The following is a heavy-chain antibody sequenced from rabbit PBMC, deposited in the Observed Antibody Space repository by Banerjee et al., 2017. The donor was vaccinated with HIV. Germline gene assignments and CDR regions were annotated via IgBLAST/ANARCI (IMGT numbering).Heavy chain of an antibody. CDR3: ARMSYAADGYTS. CDR1: GFTFSSYW. J-gene: IGHJ4*01. Sequence: QSLEESGGDLVKPGASLTLPCTASGFTFSSYWMSWVRQAPGKGLEWITSINTGSSGTTYYASWAKGRFTGSKASSTRVTLQMTSLTAADTATYFCARMSYAADGYTSWGPGTLVTVS. D-gene: IGHD6-1*01. V-gene: IGHV1S40*01. CDR2: INTGSSGTT.